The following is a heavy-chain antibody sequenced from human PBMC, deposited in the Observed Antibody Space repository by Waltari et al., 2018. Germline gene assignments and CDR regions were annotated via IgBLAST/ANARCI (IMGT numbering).Heavy chain of an antibody. CDR3: AKDHQWEVLLPIYQIDY. CDR1: GFPFRLFG. D-gene: IGHD1-26*01. V-gene: IGHV3-30*18. J-gene: IGHJ4*02. CDR2: ISFDGSDK. Sequence: QVQLVESGGGVVRPGRSLRLSCAASGFPFRLFGLPWVSQIPGKGLEWLTFISFDGSDKYYADSVKGRFTIYKDNSRNTLYLQMNSLRPEDTAVYFCAKDHQWEVLLPIYQIDYWGRGTLVTVSS.